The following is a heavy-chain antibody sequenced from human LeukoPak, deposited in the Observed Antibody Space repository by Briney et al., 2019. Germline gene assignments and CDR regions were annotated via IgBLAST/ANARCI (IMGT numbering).Heavy chain of an antibody. Sequence: GYADSVKGRFTISRDNAKNSLYLQMNSLRAEDTALYYCARERATLDYYYYYMDVWGKGTTVTVSS. D-gene: IGHD5-12*01. J-gene: IGHJ6*03. V-gene: IGHV3-20*03. CDR3: ARERATLDYYYYYMDV.